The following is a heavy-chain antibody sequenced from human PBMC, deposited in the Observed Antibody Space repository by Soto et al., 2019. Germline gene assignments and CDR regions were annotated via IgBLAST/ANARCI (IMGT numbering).Heavy chain of an antibody. J-gene: IGHJ6*03. Sequence: PRLSCAASGFTFSDYYIGWTRQAPGKGLEWVSYISSSGSTIYYADSVKGRFTISRDNAKNSLYLQMNSLRAEDTAVYYCARGRTSYYDILTGYSYYYYYYYMDVWGKGTTVTVSS. V-gene: IGHV3-11*01. D-gene: IGHD3-9*01. CDR1: GFTFSDYY. CDR2: ISSSGSTI. CDR3: ARGRTSYYDILTGYSYYYYYYYMDV.